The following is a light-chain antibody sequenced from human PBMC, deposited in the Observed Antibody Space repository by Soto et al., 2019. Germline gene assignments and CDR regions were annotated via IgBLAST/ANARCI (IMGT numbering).Light chain of an antibody. CDR1: QSISIY. CDR3: QQSYRVPLT. CDR2: LAS. Sequence: DIQMTQSPSSLSASVGDRITITCRASQSISIYLNWYQQKPGKAPELLIYLASSLQSGVPSRFSGSGSGTDFTLTISSLQPEDFATYYCQQSYRVPLTFGQGTRLEMK. J-gene: IGKJ5*01. V-gene: IGKV1-39*01.